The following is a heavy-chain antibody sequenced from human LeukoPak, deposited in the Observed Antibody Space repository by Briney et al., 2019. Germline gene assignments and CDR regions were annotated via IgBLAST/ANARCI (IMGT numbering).Heavy chain of an antibody. CDR2: INPSGGST. V-gene: IGHV1-46*01. Sequence: ASVKVACKASGYTFTSYYMHWVRQAPGQGLEWMGIINPSGGSTTYAQKFQGRVTMTSDTSTRTVYLELSSLRSEDTAVYYCARDDSSGPQVYWGQGTLVIVSS. D-gene: IGHD3-22*01. J-gene: IGHJ4*02. CDR3: ARDDSSGPQVY. CDR1: GYTFTSYY.